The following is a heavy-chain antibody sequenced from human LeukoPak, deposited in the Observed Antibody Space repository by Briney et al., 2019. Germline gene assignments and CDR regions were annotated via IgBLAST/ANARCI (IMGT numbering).Heavy chain of an antibody. D-gene: IGHD5-18*01. CDR2: IKSKTDGGTT. Sequence: GGSLRLSCAASGFTFSSYAMSWVRQAPGKGLEWVGRIKSKTDGGTTDYAAPVKGRFTISRDDSKNTLYLQMSSLKTEDTAVYYCTTVDSYGYSPFDYWGQGTLVTVSS. CDR3: TTVDSYGYSPFDY. V-gene: IGHV3-15*01. CDR1: GFTFSSYA. J-gene: IGHJ4*02.